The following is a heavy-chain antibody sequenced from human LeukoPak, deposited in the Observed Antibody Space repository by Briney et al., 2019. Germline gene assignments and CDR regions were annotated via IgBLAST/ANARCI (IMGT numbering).Heavy chain of an antibody. Sequence: GGSLRLSCAASGFTFENYWMSWVRQAPGKGPEWVAHIKQDGSVEHYLDSVEGRFTISRDNAKSSVILQMTSLRAEDTAVYYFARWAGVTDYWGQGTLVTVSS. D-gene: IGHD3-10*01. CDR3: ARWAGVTDY. V-gene: IGHV3-7*01. CDR2: IKQDGSVE. J-gene: IGHJ4*02. CDR1: GFTFENYW.